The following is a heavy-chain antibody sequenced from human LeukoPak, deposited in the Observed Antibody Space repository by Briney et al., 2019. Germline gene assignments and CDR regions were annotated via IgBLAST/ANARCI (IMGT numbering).Heavy chain of an antibody. D-gene: IGHD2-8*02. V-gene: IGHV1-18*01. J-gene: IGHJ4*02. Sequence: ASVKVSCKASGYSFTSYGITWVRQAPGQGLEWMGWISAYYGHTNYAQKLQGRVTMTTGTSTSTAYMELRSLRSDDTAVYYCARDFYHGHCAGLSCFLLDYWGQGALVIVSS. CDR3: ARDFYHGHCAGLSCFLLDY. CDR1: GYSFTSYG. CDR2: ISAYYGHT.